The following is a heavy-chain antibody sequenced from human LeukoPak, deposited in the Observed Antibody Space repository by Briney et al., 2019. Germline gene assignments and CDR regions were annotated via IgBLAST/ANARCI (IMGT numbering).Heavy chain of an antibody. D-gene: IGHD3-10*01. V-gene: IGHV4-59*06. CDR2: IYYSGST. Sequence: SETLSLTCTVSGGSISSYYWSWIRQHPGKGLEYIGHIYYSGSTYYNPSLRSRVAISVDTSKNQFSLKVTSVTAADTAVYYCARGFAYGSGSQLNWFDPWGQGTLVTVSS. J-gene: IGHJ5*02. CDR3: ARGFAYGSGSQLNWFDP. CDR1: GGSISSYY.